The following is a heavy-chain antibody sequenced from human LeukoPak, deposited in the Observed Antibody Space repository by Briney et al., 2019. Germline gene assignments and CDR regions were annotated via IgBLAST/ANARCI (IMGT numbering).Heavy chain of an antibody. V-gene: IGHV1-46*03. CDR1: GYTFTSYY. Sequence: GASVKVSCKASGYTFTSYYMHWVRQAPGQGLEWMGIINPSGGSTSYAQKFQGRVTMTRDTSTSTVYMELSSLSSEDTAVYYCSLDNPAGWVLWGQGTMVTVSS. CDR2: INPSGGST. CDR3: SLDNPAGWVL. J-gene: IGHJ3*01. D-gene: IGHD1-14*01.